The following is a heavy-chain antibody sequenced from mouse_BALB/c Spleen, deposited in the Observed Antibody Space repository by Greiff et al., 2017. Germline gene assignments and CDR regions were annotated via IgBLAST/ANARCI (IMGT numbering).Heavy chain of an antibody. V-gene: IGHV1-63*02. CDR1: GYTFTNYW. D-gene: IGHD1-1*01. J-gene: IGHJ3*01. CDR3: ARSPITPVVDSFAY. CDR2: IYPGGGYT. Sequence: QVHVKQSGAELVRPGTSVKISCKASGYTFTNYWLRWVKQRPGHGLEWIGDIYPGGGYTNYNEKFKGKATLTADTSSSTAYMQLSSLTSEDSAVYFCARSPITPVVDSFAYWGQGTLVTVSA.